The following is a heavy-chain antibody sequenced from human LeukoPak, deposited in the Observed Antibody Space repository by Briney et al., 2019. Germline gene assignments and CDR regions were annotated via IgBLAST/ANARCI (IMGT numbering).Heavy chain of an antibody. Sequence: SGGSLRLSCAASGFTFSSYAMSWVRQPPGKGLEWIGYIYYSGSTNYNPSLKSRVTISVDTSKNQFSLKLSSVTAADTAVYYCARGLPWIQLWMNAFDIWGQGTMVTVSS. V-gene: IGHV4-59*01. J-gene: IGHJ3*02. CDR1: GFTFSSYA. CDR2: IYYSGST. CDR3: ARGLPWIQLWMNAFDI. D-gene: IGHD5-18*01.